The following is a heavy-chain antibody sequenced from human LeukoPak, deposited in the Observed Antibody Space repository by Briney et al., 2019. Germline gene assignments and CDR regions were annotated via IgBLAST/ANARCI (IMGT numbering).Heavy chain of an antibody. V-gene: IGHV3-33*08. D-gene: IGHD4-23*01. J-gene: IGHJ4*02. CDR2: IWYDGSNK. CDR3: AREGPRGNSQFDY. Sequence: GGSLRLSCAASGFTFSSYGMHWVRQVPGKGLEWVALIWYDGSNKYYSDSVKGRFTISRDNSKNTLYLQMNSLRAEDTAVYYCAREGPRGNSQFDYWGQGTLVTVSS. CDR1: GFTFSSYG.